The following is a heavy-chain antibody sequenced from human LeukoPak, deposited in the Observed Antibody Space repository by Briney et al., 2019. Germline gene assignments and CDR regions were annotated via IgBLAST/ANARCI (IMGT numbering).Heavy chain of an antibody. J-gene: IGHJ6*03. CDR3: AREPGWGHNYYYMDV. V-gene: IGHV4-38-2*02. CDR1: GYSIGSDFY. Sequence: TASETLSLTCAVSGYSIGSDFYWGWIRQTPGKGLEWIGSVSHNTGASYNPSFKSRVTISLDTSKDHFSLTLTSVTAADTAVYFCAREPGWGHNYYYMDVWGKGTTVAVSS. CDR2: VSHNTGA. D-gene: IGHD1-26*01.